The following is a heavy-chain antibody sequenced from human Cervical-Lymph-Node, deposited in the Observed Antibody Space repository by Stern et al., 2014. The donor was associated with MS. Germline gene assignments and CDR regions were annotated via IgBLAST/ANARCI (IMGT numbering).Heavy chain of an antibody. D-gene: IGHD3-3*01. J-gene: IGHJ4*02. CDR2: IDWNDKT. CDR1: GFSLVTSGVR. V-gene: IGHV2-70*04. Sequence: QVTLKESGPALVKPTQTLTLTCTFSGFSLVTSGVRVSWIRQPPGKALEWLARIDWNDKTFYNTSLMTRLPSSKDTSKNQVVLTMTNVDPVDTATYYCARMMGSGYRHYFDYWGQGTPVTVS. CDR3: ARMMGSGYRHYFDY.